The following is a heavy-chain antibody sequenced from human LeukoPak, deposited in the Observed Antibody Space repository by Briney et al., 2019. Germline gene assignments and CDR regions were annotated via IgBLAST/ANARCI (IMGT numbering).Heavy chain of an antibody. CDR3: ARGGPNSGGWTIDH. CDR2: INGANGIT. D-gene: IGHD6-19*01. J-gene: IGHJ4*02. Sequence: EASVKVSCKTSGYTFSRYAMHWLRQAPGQRLEWMGCINGANGITEFSPKFQGRVTFTRDTFASTGYMELSSLASEDMAMFYCARGGPNSGGWTIDHWGQGTLVSVPS. V-gene: IGHV1-3*03. CDR1: GYTFSRYA.